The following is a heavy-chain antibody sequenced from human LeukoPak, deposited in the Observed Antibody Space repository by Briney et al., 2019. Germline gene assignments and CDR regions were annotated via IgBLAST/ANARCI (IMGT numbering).Heavy chain of an antibody. CDR1: GGSISGGDYY. V-gene: IGHV4-31*03. CDR2: IYYSGST. CDR3: ARRRDRGYDFDY. D-gene: IGHD5-12*01. Sequence: SETLSLTRTVSGGSISGGDYYWSRIRQHPGKGLEWIGYIYYSGSTYYNPSLKSRLTISVDTSKSQFSLRLSSVTAADTAVYYCARRRDRGYDFDYWGQGTLVTVSS. J-gene: IGHJ4*02.